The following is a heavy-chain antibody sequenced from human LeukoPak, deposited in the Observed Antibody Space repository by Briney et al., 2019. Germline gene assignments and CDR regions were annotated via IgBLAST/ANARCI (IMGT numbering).Heavy chain of an antibody. CDR1: GFTFSSYG. V-gene: IGHV3-21*01. Sequence: GGSLRLSCAASGFTFSSYGMNWVRQAPGKGLEWVSSIISSSRYIYYADSVKCRFTISRDNAKNSLYLQMNSLRAEDTAVYYCARHLTAMDYFDYWGQGTLVTVSS. CDR2: IISSSRYI. CDR3: ARHLTAMDYFDY. D-gene: IGHD5-18*01. J-gene: IGHJ4*02.